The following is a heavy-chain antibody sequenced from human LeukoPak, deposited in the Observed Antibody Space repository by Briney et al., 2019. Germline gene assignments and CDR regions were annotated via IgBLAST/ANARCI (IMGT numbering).Heavy chain of an antibody. CDR3: ARGFIAAVPVDY. CDR2: ISYDGTNK. J-gene: IGHJ4*02. V-gene: IGHV3-30*03. CDR1: GFTFRTYG. D-gene: IGHD6-13*01. Sequence: GGSLRLSCAASGFTFRTYGIHWVRQAPGKGLEWVAVISYDGTNKYYADSVKGRFTISRDNAKNSLYLQMNSLRAEDTAVYYCARGFIAAVPVDYWGQGTLVTVSS.